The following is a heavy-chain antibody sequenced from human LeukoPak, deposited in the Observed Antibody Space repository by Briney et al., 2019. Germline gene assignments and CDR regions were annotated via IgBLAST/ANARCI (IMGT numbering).Heavy chain of an antibody. D-gene: IGHD2/OR15-2a*01. J-gene: IGHJ4*02. V-gene: IGHV1-2*02. CDR2: IGPHSTFT. CDR1: RFTFTDHY. CDR3: VREGEGPLSKDFDY. Sequence: RSSVKVSCKSSRFTFTDHYIHWVRQGPGQGLEWMGYIGPHSTFTSSPQEFQGRVTMTRDASMSTAYMELTRLTSDDTAVYYCVREGEGPLSKDFDYWGQGTLVTVSS.